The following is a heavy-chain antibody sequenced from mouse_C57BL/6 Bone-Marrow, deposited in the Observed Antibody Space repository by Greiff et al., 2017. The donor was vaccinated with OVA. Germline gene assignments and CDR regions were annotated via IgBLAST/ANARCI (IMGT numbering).Heavy chain of an antibody. D-gene: IGHD1-1*01. Sequence: VQLKESGGGLVKPGGSLKLSCAASGFTFSSYAMSWVRQSPEKRLEWVAEISSGGSYTYYPDTVTGRFTISRDNAKNTLYLEMSSLRSEDTAMYYCARDREYYGSFAYWGQGTLVTVSA. CDR2: ISSGGSYT. CDR1: GFTFSSYA. J-gene: IGHJ3*01. V-gene: IGHV5-9-4*01. CDR3: ARDREYYGSFAY.